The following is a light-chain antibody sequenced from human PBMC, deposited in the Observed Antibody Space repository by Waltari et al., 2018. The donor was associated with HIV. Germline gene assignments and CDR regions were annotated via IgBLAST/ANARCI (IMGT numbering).Light chain of an antibody. Sequence: QSALTQPASVSGSPGQSIIISCSGTDDDVGGYNYVSWYQQHPGKVPRLVIYGVTNRPAGFSTRFSGSKSGNTASLTISGLQAEDEADYYCCSYVGTSTSWLFGGGTKLTV. CDR2: GVT. CDR1: DDDVGGYNY. V-gene: IGLV2-14*03. J-gene: IGLJ3*02. CDR3: CSYVGTSTSWL.